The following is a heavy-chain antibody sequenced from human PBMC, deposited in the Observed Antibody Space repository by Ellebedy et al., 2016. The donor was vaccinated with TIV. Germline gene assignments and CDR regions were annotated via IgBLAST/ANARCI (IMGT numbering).Heavy chain of an antibody. CDR1: GGTFSNYV. Sequence: ASVKVSCKASGGTFSNYVITWMRQAPGQGLEWVGEIIPIFGTPNDEQKFQGRVKIPADESTSTVYMELSNLRSEDTAVYYCAKAYSTGYYVGWFDPWGQGTLVTVSS. D-gene: IGHD6-19*01. CDR2: IIPIFGTP. J-gene: IGHJ5*02. V-gene: IGHV1-69*13. CDR3: AKAYSTGYYVGWFDP.